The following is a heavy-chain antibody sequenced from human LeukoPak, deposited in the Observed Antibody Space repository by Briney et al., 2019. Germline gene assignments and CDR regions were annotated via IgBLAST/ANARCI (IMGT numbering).Heavy chain of an antibody. V-gene: IGHV3-74*01. D-gene: IGHD3-22*01. CDR2: TNNDGSST. CDR1: GFTFSTYW. CDR3: ARDLFYDSSGYYASDS. Sequence: PGGSLRLSCAASGFTFSTYWMHWLRQAPGKGLVWVSRTNNDGSSTVYADSVKGRFTTSRDNAKNTLYLQMNSLRAEDTAVYYCARDLFYDSSGYYASDSWGQGTLVTVSS. J-gene: IGHJ4*02.